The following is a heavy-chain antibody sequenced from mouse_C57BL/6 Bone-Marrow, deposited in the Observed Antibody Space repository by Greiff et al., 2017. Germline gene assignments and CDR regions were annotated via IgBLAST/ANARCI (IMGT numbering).Heavy chain of an antibody. CDR2: IYPRDGRN. CDR3: ARTEGYGCFAY. Sequence: QVHVKQSDAELVKPGASVKISCKVSGYTFTDHTIHWMKQRPEQGLEWIGYIYPRDGRNKYNEKFKGKATVTADKSSSTAYMQLNSLTSEDSAVDFCARTEGYGCFAYWGQGTLVTVSA. V-gene: IGHV1-78*01. D-gene: IGHD2-3*01. J-gene: IGHJ3*01. CDR1: GYTFTDHT.